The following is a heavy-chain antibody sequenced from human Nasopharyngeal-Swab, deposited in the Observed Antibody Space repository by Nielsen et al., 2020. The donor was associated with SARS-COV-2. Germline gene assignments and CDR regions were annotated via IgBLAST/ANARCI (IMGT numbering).Heavy chain of an antibody. V-gene: IGHV4-39*01. Sequence: SETLSLTCTVSGGSISSSSYYWGWIRQPPGKGLEWIGSIYYSGSTYYNPSLKSRVTISADTSKNQFSLKLSSVTAADTAVYYCFGMEWLRGPFDYWGQGTLVTVSS. D-gene: IGHD3-3*01. CDR2: IYYSGST. CDR3: FGMEWLRGPFDY. J-gene: IGHJ4*02. CDR1: GGSISSSSYY.